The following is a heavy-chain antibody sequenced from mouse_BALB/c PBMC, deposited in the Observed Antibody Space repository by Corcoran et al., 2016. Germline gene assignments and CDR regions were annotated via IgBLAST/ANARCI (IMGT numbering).Heavy chain of an antibody. Sequence: QIQLVQSGPELKKPGETVKISCKASGYTFTNYGMNWVKQAPGKGLKWMGWINTYTGEPTYADDFKGRFAFSLETSASTAYLQINNLKNEDTATYFCARPWSSSQLGRDWAYWGQGTLVTVSA. J-gene: IGHJ3*01. D-gene: IGHD4-1*02. CDR1: GYTFTNYG. CDR2: INTYTGEP. CDR3: ARPWSSSQLGRDWAY. V-gene: IGHV9-3-1*01.